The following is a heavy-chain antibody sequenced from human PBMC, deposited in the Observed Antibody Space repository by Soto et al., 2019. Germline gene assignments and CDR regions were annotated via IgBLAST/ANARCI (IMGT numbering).Heavy chain of an antibody. V-gene: IGHV3-23*01. Sequence: GGSLRLSCAASGFTFSSYAMSWVRQAPGKGLEWVSAISGSGGSTYYADSVKGRFTISRDNSKNTLYLQMNSLRAEDTAVYYCAMGIVVVPAAIAPPPENYGMDVWGQGTTVTVSS. D-gene: IGHD2-2*03. CDR2: ISGSGGST. CDR1: GFTFSSYA. CDR3: AMGIVVVPAAIAPPPENYGMDV. J-gene: IGHJ6*02.